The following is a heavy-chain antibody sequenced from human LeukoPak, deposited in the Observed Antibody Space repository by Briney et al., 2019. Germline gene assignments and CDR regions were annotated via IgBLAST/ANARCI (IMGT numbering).Heavy chain of an antibody. V-gene: IGHV4-34*01. CDR2: INHSGST. Sequence: TSETLSLTCAVYGGSFSGYYWSWIRQPQGKGLEWIGEINHSGSTNYNPSLKSRVTISVDTSKNQFSLKLSSVTAADTAVYYCARGVGWLRFFDYWGQGTLVTVSS. D-gene: IGHD5-12*01. J-gene: IGHJ4*02. CDR3: ARGVGWLRFFDY. CDR1: GGSFSGYY.